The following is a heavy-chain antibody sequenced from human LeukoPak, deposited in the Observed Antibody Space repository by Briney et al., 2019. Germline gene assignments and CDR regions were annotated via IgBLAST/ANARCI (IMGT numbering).Heavy chain of an antibody. J-gene: IGHJ4*02. CDR2: IPYDGSNK. CDR1: GFTFSSYG. D-gene: IGHD6-13*01. V-gene: IGHV3-30*19. Sequence: QSGGSLRLSCAASGFTFSSYGMHWVRQAPGKGLEWVAVIPYDGSNKNYADSVKGRFTLSRDNSKNTLYLEMNSLRVDDTAVYYCVKDRAAAGWGYFDYWGQGTLVTVSS. CDR3: VKDRAAAGWGYFDY.